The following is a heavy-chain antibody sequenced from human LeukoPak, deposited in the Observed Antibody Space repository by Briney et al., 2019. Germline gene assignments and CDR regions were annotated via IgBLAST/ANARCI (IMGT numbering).Heavy chain of an antibody. Sequence: ASVKVSCKTSGYTFTSFEINWVRQAHGQGLEWVGWMNPNSGNTIYAQRFQGRVTMTRDTSISTAYMELSSLRSEDTAMYFCARGLALWGQGTLVTVSS. CDR3: ARGLAL. CDR2: MNPNSGNT. J-gene: IGHJ4*02. CDR1: GYTFTSFE. V-gene: IGHV1-8*01.